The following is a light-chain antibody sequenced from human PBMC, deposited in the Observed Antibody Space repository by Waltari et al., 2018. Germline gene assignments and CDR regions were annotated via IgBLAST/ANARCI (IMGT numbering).Light chain of an antibody. V-gene: IGKV1-9*01. CDR2: AAS. J-gene: IGKJ4*01. CDR1: QGISSY. Sequence: DIQLTQSPSFLSASVGDRVTLTCRASQGISSYLAWYQQKPGKAPKLLINAASTLQSGVPSRFSGSGSGTEFTLTISSLQPEDYATYYCQQVNSYPLTFGGGTKVEIK. CDR3: QQVNSYPLT.